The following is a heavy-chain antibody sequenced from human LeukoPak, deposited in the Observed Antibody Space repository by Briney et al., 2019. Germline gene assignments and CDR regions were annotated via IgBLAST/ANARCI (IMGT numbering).Heavy chain of an antibody. CDR1: GYTFSSYK. CDR2: INPNSGGT. Sequence: ASVNVSCKASGYTFSSYKMHWVRQAPGQGLEWMGWINPNSGGTNYAQKFQGRVTMTRDTSISTTYMELSRLRSDDTAVYYCARDRAPAAVGGDYWGQGTLVTVSS. CDR3: ARDRAPAAVGGDY. D-gene: IGHD2-2*01. V-gene: IGHV1-2*02. J-gene: IGHJ4*02.